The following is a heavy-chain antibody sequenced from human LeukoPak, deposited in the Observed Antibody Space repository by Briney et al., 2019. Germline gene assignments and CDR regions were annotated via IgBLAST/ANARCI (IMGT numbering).Heavy chain of an antibody. CDR3: AKDKTNWYFDL. CDR2: ITISGDNT. Sequence: PGGSLRLSCAASGFTFSSYWMHWVRQAPGKGLEWVSAITISGDNTWHADSVKGRFTISRDNSKNTLYLQMNSLRVEDTAIYYCAKDKTNWYFDLWGRGTLVTVSS. CDR1: GFTFSSYW. J-gene: IGHJ2*01. V-gene: IGHV3-23*01.